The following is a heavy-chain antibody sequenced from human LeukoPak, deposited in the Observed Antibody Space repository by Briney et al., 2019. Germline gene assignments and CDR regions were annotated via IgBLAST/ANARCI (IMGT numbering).Heavy chain of an antibody. D-gene: IGHD6-19*01. CDR1: GFTFSSYA. J-gene: IGHJ4*02. Sequence: GGSLRLSCAASGFTFSSYAMHWVRQAPGKGLEWVAVISYDGSNKYYADSVKGRFTISRDNSKNTLYLQMNSLRAEDTAVYYCARPSVGSGWYFDYWGQGTLVTVSS. CDR2: ISYDGSNK. V-gene: IGHV3-30*04. CDR3: ARPSVGSGWYFDY.